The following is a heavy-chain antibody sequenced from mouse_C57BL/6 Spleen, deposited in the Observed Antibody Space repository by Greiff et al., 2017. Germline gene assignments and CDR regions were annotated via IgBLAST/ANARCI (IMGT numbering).Heavy chain of an antibody. Sequence: EVKLMESGPGLVKPSQSLSLTCSVTGYSITSGYFWYWIRTFPGNKLEWMRNISYDGSKNYNPSFKNRITITRDTSKNQVFIKLNSVTAEDTATYCCARGITVVSFDYWGQGTTLTVSS. D-gene: IGHD1-1*01. CDR1: GYSITSGYF. J-gene: IGHJ2*01. CDR2: ISYDGSK. V-gene: IGHV3-6*01. CDR3: ARGITVVSFDY.